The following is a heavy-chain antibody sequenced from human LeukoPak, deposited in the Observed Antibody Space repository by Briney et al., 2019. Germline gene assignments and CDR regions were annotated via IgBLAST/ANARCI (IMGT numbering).Heavy chain of an antibody. J-gene: IGHJ4*02. Sequence: GGSLRLSCAASGFTFSSYSMNWVRQAPGKGLEWVSSISSSSSYIYYADSVKGRFTISRDNAKNSLYLQMNSLRAEDTAVYYCARAPYHYDSSGSYDYWGQGTLVTVSS. CDR2: ISSSSSYI. CDR3: ARAPYHYDSSGSYDY. CDR1: GFTFSSYS. D-gene: IGHD3-22*01. V-gene: IGHV3-21*01.